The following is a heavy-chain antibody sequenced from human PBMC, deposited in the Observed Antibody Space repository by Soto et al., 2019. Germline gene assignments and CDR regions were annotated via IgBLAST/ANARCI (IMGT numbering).Heavy chain of an antibody. J-gene: IGHJ6*02. CDR1: GGSISSYY. CDR2: IYYSGST. D-gene: IGHD3-10*01. V-gene: IGHV4-59*01. Sequence: SETLSLTCTVSGGSISSYYWSWFRQPPGKGLEWIGYIYYSGSTNYNPSLKSRVTISVDTSKNQFSLKLSSVTAADTAVYYCARARRYGSGRTTNNYYYYYGMDVWGQGTTVTVSS. CDR3: ARARRYGSGRTTNNYYYYYGMDV.